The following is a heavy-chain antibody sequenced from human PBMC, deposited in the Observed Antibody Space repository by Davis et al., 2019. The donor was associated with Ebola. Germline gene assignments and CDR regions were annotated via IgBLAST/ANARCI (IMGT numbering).Heavy chain of an antibody. V-gene: IGHV1-69*04. CDR3: ARDLGRYDDH. J-gene: IGHJ4*02. CDR1: GGTFSTYD. Sequence: AASVKVSCKASGGTFSTYDINWVRQAPGQGLEWMGRIIPMVGTATYAQKFQGRVTITADKSKSTAYMEMSGLRSEDTAVHYCARDLGRYDDHWGQGTLVTVSS. CDR2: IIPMVGTA. D-gene: IGHD1-26*01.